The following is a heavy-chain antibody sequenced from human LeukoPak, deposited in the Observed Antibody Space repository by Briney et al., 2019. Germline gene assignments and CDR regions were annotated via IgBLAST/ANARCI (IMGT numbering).Heavy chain of an antibody. CDR2: ISSSGSDI. CDR1: GFTFSNYE. D-gene: IGHD5-12*01. CDR3: AKGGYSGSYYYYYYYMDV. J-gene: IGHJ6*03. Sequence: GGSLRLSCAASGFTFSNYEMHWVRQAPGKGLEWVSYISSSGSDIYYADSVKGRFTISRDNSKNTLYLQMNSLRAEDTAVYYCAKGGYSGSYYYYYYYMDVWGKGTTVTISS. V-gene: IGHV3-48*03.